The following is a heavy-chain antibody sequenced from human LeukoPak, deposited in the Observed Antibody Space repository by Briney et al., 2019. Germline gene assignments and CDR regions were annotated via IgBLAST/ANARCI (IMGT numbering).Heavy chain of an antibody. CDR1: GGSISSYY. J-gene: IGHJ3*02. CDR3: ASGYCSSTSCYSDAFDI. V-gene: IGHV4-4*07. CDR2: IYTSGST. D-gene: IGHD2-2*01. Sequence: SETLSLTCTVSGGSISSYYWSWIRQPAGKGLEWIGRIYTSGSTNYNPSLKSRVTMSVNTSKNQFSLKLSAVTAADTAENYCASGYCSSTSCYSDAFDIWGQGTMLTVSS.